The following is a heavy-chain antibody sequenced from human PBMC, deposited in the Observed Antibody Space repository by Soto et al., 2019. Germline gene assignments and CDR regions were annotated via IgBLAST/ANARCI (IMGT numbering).Heavy chain of an antibody. CDR2: ISGSGGST. J-gene: IGHJ4*02. V-gene: IGHV3-23*01. CDR1: GFTFSSYA. Sequence: PGGSLRLSCAASGFTFSSYAMSWVRQAPGKGLEWVSAISGSGGSTYYADSVKGRFTISRDNSKNTLYLQMNSLRAEDTAVYYCAKDKVGEGGVFPGSAVAGTLDYWGQGTLVTVSS. CDR3: AKDKVGEGGVFPGSAVAGTLDY. D-gene: IGHD6-19*01.